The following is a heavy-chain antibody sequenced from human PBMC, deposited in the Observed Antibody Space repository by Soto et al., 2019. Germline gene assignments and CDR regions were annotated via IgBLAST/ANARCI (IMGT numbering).Heavy chain of an antibody. CDR2: ISTGGGST. CDR1: GFTFSSHV. CDR3: ARSREIIAPAGSFAY. V-gene: IGHV3-23*01. D-gene: IGHD6-25*01. J-gene: IGHJ4*02. Sequence: EVHLLESGGGLVQPGGSLRLSCAASGFTFSSHVMSWVRQAPGKGLEWVSGISTGGGSTDYADSVKGRFTISRDNSKNTLNLKRKIRRPEDTAVYYCARSREIIAPAGSFAYWGQGPLVTVSS.